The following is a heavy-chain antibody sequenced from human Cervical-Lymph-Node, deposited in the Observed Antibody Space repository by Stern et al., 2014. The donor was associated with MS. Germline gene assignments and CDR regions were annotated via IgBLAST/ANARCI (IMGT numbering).Heavy chain of an antibody. CDR2: ISNVGNT. J-gene: IGHJ4*02. D-gene: IGHD5-12*01. CDR3: ASVRGYEPFDQ. Sequence: QVQLQQWGAGLLKPSETLSLTCAVYGGSFSGYYWSWIRQPPGKGLEWIGEISNVGNTNYNPSLKSRVTISIDTSKNQFSLRLSSVTAADTAVYFCASVRGYEPFDQWGQGTLVTVSS. V-gene: IGHV4-34*01. CDR1: GGSFSGYY.